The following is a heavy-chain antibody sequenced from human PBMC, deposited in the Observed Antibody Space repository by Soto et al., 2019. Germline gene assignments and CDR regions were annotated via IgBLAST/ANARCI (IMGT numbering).Heavy chain of an antibody. D-gene: IGHD3-22*01. Sequence: LSLTCAVYGGSFSGYYWSWIRQPPGKGLEWIGEINHSGSTNYNPSLKSRVTISVDTSKNQFSLKLSSVTAADTAVYYCARGPKSYYDSSGYFDYWGQGTLVTV. J-gene: IGHJ4*02. V-gene: IGHV4-34*01. CDR2: INHSGST. CDR1: GGSFSGYY. CDR3: ARGPKSYYDSSGYFDY.